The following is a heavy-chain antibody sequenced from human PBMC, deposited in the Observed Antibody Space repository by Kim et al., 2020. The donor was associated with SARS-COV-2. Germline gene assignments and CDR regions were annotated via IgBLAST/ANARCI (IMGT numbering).Heavy chain of an antibody. Sequence: YAGCVTGRFTIARDNAKNSLYLQMNSLRAEDTAVYYCAREGTAAGTPFDYWGQGTLVTVSS. CDR3: AREGTAAGTPFDY. V-gene: IGHV3-11*05. D-gene: IGHD6-13*01. J-gene: IGHJ4*02.